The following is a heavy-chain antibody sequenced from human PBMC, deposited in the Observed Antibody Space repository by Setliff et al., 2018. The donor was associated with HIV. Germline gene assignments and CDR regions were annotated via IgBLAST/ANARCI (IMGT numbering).Heavy chain of an antibody. V-gene: IGHV1-69*10. Sequence: ASVKVSCKASGGTFSSYAISWVRQAPGQGLEWMGGIIPILGIANYAQKFQGRVTITRDTSASTAYMELSSLRSEDTAVYYCARGGVYNFGYDPFDYWGQGTLVTVSS. J-gene: IGHJ4*02. D-gene: IGHD5-18*01. CDR2: IIPILGIA. CDR1: GGTFSSYA. CDR3: ARGGVYNFGYDPFDY.